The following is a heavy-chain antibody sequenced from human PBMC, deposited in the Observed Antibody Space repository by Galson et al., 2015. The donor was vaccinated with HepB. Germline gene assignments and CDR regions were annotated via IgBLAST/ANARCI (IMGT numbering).Heavy chain of an antibody. CDR1: GFTFSRYN. V-gene: IGHV3-48*01. Sequence: SLRLSCAASGFTFSRYNMNWVRQAPGKGLEWISYISATSSTIYYADSVKGRFTISRDNAKNSLYLQMNSLRVEDTALYYCARADALRTVDSWGQGALVTVSS. CDR2: ISATSSTI. J-gene: IGHJ4*02. CDR3: ARADALRTVDS.